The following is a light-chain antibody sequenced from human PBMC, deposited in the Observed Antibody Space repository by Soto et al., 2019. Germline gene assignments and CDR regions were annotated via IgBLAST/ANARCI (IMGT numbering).Light chain of an antibody. J-gene: IGKJ1*01. CDR1: QSVSSSY. CDR3: QHYGSSWT. CDR2: GAS. Sequence: EIVLTQSPGTLSLSPGERATLSCRASQSVSSSYLAWYQQKPGQAPRLLIYGASSRATGIPDRFSGSGSGTDFTLTISRLEPEDFAVYYCQHYGSSWTFGQGTKGDI. V-gene: IGKV3-20*01.